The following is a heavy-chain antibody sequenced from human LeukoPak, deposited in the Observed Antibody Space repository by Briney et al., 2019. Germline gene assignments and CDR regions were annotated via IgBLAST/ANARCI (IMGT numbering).Heavy chain of an antibody. CDR3: ARGPDFWSGYSTERANYMHV. V-gene: IGHV4-59*01. J-gene: IGHJ6*03. Sequence: SATLSLTCTVSGGSISSYYWSWIRQPPGKGLEWIGYIYYSGSTNYNPSLKSRVTISVDTSKTRFSLKLSSVTAADTPVYYCARGPDFWSGYSTERANYMHVWGKGTTVTVSS. D-gene: IGHD3-3*01. CDR2: IYYSGST. CDR1: GGSISSYY.